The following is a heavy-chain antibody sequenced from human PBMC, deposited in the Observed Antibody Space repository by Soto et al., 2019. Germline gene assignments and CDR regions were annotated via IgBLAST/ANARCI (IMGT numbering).Heavy chain of an antibody. CDR3: GRVRYYDILTGYYTFDY. V-gene: IGHV4-59*01. Sequence: SETLSLTCTVSGGSISSYYWSWIRQPPGKGLEWIGYIYYSGSTNYNPSLKSRVTISVDTSKNQFSLKLSSVTAADTAVYYCGRVRYYDILTGYYTFDYWGQETLVTVSS. J-gene: IGHJ4*02. CDR2: IYYSGST. D-gene: IGHD3-9*01. CDR1: GGSISSYY.